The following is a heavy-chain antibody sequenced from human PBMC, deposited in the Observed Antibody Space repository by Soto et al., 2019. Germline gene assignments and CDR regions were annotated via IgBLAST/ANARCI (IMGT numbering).Heavy chain of an antibody. Sequence: PSETLSLTCSVSGDSISRIDYYWTWIRQHPEKGLEWIGNIYFRGNTYYSPSLESRLTISVHTSKNQFSLKLTSVTAADTAVYYCAREGGSYDSGGYLIRGAFDTWGQGTMVTVSS. CDR1: GDSISRIDYY. V-gene: IGHV4-31*03. D-gene: IGHD3-22*01. J-gene: IGHJ3*02. CDR2: IYFRGNT. CDR3: AREGGSYDSGGYLIRGAFDT.